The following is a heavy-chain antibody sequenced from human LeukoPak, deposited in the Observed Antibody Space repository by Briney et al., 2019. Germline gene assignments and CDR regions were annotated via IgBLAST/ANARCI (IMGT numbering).Heavy chain of an antibody. D-gene: IGHD4-17*01. CDR3: AKGSSVTTNYFDY. Sequence: GGSRRLSCAASGFTFSSYAMSWVRQAPGKGLEWVSAISGSGGSTYYADSVKGRFTISRDNSKNTLYLQMNSLRAEDTAVYYCAKGSSVTTNYFDYWGQGTLVTVSS. CDR1: GFTFSSYA. CDR2: ISGSGGST. V-gene: IGHV3-23*01. J-gene: IGHJ4*02.